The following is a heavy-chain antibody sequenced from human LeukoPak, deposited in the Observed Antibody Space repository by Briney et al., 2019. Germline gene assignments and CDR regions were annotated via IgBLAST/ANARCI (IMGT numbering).Heavy chain of an antibody. V-gene: IGHV3-30*02. CDR2: IRYDGSNK. D-gene: IGHD6-19*01. CDR1: GFTFSSYG. CDR3: AKDPSIAVADYYFDY. Sequence: GGSLRLSCAASGFTFSSYGMHWVRQAPGKGLECVAFIRYDGSNKYYADSVKGRFTISRDNSKNTLYLQMNSLRAEDTAVYYCAKDPSIAVADYYFDYWGQGTLVTVSS. J-gene: IGHJ4*02.